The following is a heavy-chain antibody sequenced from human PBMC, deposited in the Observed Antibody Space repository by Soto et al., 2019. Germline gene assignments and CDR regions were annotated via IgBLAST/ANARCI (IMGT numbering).Heavy chain of an antibody. D-gene: IGHD1-26*01. CDR3: ARGRGGTYDAFDI. J-gene: IGHJ3*02. V-gene: IGHV4-59*01. Sequence: QVQLRESGPGLVKPSETLSLTCTVSSGSIGTYFWSWIRQPPGKGLEWIGYIYYSGTTNYNPSLKSRVTTFLDTSKNQFSLRLSSVTAADTAVYYCARGRGGTYDAFDIWGQGTLVTVSS. CDR2: IYYSGTT. CDR1: SGSIGTYF.